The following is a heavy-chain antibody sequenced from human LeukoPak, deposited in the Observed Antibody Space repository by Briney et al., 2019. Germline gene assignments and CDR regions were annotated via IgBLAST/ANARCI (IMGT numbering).Heavy chain of an antibody. CDR3: ATDRGFYGGNSEYYFDY. Sequence: ASVKVSCKVSGYTLTELSMHWVRQAPGKGLEWMGGFDPEDGETIYAQKFQGRVTMTEDTSTDTAYMELSSLRSEDTAVYDCATDRGFYGGNSEYYFDYWGQGTLVTVSS. D-gene: IGHD4-23*01. V-gene: IGHV1-24*01. J-gene: IGHJ4*02. CDR2: FDPEDGET. CDR1: GYTLTELS.